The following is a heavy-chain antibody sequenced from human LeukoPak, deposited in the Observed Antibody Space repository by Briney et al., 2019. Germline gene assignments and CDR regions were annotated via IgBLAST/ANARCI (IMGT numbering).Heavy chain of an antibody. V-gene: IGHV3-48*01. CDR1: GFTFINFG. Sequence: GESLRLSCAASGFTFINFGMHWVRQAPGKGLEWISYIRSSDGTVSYADSVKGRFTISTDTAKNSLFLQMNSLSAEDTAVYYCARDHAYAFDIWGQGTMVTVSS. CDR2: IRSSDGTV. CDR3: ARDHAYAFDI. J-gene: IGHJ3*02.